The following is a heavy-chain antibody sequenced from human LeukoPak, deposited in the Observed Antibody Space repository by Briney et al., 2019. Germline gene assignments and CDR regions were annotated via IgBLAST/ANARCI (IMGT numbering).Heavy chain of an antibody. J-gene: IGHJ4*02. V-gene: IGHV4-30-2*01. CDR1: GGSISSGGYS. Sequence: PSETLSLTCAVSGGSISSGGYSWSWIRQPPGKGLEWIGYISHSGSTYYIPSLNSRVTISVDRSKNQFSLKLSSVTAADTAVYYCATYYNSFTGFDYWGQGTLVTVSS. CDR2: ISHSGST. CDR3: ATYYNSFTGFDY. D-gene: IGHD3-9*01.